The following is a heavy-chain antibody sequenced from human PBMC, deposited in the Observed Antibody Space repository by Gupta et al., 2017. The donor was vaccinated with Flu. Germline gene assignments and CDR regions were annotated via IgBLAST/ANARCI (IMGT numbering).Heavy chain of an antibody. V-gene: IGHV4-39*01. CDR3: ARRITYGKTFDY. Sequence: QLQLQESGPGLVKPSETLSLICTVSGGSISDTSYYWGWIRQLPGKGLEWIGNVGYSGNTFYNPSLKSRVTISVDTSKNQFSLKLSSVTAADTAVYYCARRITYGKTFDYWGQGSLVTVSS. D-gene: IGHD2/OR15-2a*01. J-gene: IGHJ4*02. CDR1: GGSISDTSYY. CDR2: VGYSGNT.